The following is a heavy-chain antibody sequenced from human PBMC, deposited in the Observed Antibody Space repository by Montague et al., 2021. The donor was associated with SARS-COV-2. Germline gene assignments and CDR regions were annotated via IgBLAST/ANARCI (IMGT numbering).Heavy chain of an antibody. V-gene: IGHV4-59*01. CDR1: GGSISTYY. CDR3: ARFPYDNSYGMDV. D-gene: IGHD3-9*01. CDR2: IDYSGST. J-gene: IGHJ6*02. Sequence: SETLSLTCTVSGGSISTYYWSWIRQFPGKGLEWIGYIDYSGSTNYNPSLQSRVIISVDTSKIQFSLKLNSVTAADTAIYYCARFPYDNSYGMDVWGQGTTVTVSS.